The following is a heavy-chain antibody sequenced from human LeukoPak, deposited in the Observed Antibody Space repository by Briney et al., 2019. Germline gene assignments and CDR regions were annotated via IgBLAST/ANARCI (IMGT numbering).Heavy chain of an antibody. CDR3: AKEPRPPSPRGDSEYYFDY. D-gene: IGHD3-10*01. V-gene: IGHV3-23*01. J-gene: IGHJ4*02. Sequence: GGSLRLSCAASGFTFSSYAMSWVRQAPGKGLEWVSAISGSGGSTYYADSVKGRFTISRDNSKNTLYLQMNSLRAEDTAVYYCAKEPRPPSPRGDSEYYFDYWGQGTLVTVSS. CDR1: GFTFSSYA. CDR2: ISGSGGST.